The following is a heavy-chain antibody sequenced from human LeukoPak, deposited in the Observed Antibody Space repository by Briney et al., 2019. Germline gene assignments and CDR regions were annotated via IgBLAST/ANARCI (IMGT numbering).Heavy chain of an antibody. CDR1: GYTFTNFN. J-gene: IGHJ3*02. CDR3: ATPSGYDLDAFDI. V-gene: IGHV1-8*01. CDR2: MNPNTGNA. Sequence: ASVKVSCKASGYTFTNFNINWVRQATGQGLEWMGWMNPNTGNAAYAQKFQGRVTMTRNTSISTAYMDLSSLRSEDTAVYYCATPSGYDLDAFDIWGQGTMVTVSS. D-gene: IGHD5-12*01.